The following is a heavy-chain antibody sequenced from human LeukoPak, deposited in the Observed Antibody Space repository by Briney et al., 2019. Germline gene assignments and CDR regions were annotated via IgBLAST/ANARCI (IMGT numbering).Heavy chain of an antibody. Sequence: PGGSLRLSCAASGFTFSSYSMNWVRQAPGKGPEWVSTISGSGSYISYADSVKGRFAISRDNTKASLYLQMNSLRAEDTAVYYCARESGGYSYDGVYYYMDVWGKGTTVTVSS. D-gene: IGHD5-18*01. CDR1: GFTFSSYS. CDR2: ISGSGSYI. V-gene: IGHV3-21*01. CDR3: ARESGGYSYDGVYYYMDV. J-gene: IGHJ6*03.